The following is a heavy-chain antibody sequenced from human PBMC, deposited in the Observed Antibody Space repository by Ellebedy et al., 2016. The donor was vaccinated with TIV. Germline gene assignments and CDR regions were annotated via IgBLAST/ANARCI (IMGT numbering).Heavy chain of an antibody. Sequence: ASVKVSCXASGGTFSSYAISWVRQAPGQGLEWMGWISAYNGNTNYAQKLQGRVTMTTDTSTSTAYMELRSLRSDDTAVYYCARGWELLHAFDIWGQGTMVTVSS. CDR1: GGTFSSYA. J-gene: IGHJ3*02. V-gene: IGHV1-18*01. D-gene: IGHD1-26*01. CDR2: ISAYNGNT. CDR3: ARGWELLHAFDI.